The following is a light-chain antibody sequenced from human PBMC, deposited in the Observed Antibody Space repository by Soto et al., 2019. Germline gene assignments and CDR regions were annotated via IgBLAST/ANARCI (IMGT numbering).Light chain of an antibody. Sequence: DIQMTQSPSSLSASVGDRVTITCRASQSTRSNLNWYQQKPGKAPNLLIYAASSLPSGVPSRFSGSGSGTDFTLTISSLQPEDFATYYCQQGDSAPFTFGQGTKTGDQT. V-gene: IGKV1-39*01. CDR2: AAS. CDR1: QSTRSN. CDR3: QQGDSAPFT. J-gene: IGKJ2*01.